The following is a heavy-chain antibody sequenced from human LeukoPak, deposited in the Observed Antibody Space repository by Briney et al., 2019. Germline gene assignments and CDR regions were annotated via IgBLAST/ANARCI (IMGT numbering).Heavy chain of an antibody. V-gene: IGHV3-30*02. CDR2: IRYDGSNK. J-gene: IGHJ6*02. Sequence: GGSLRLSCAASGFTFSSYGVHWVRQAPGKGLEWVAFIRYDGSNKYYADSVKGRFTISRDNSKNTVYLQMGSLRAEDMAVYYCARWYNSLDVWGQGTTVTVSS. D-gene: IGHD1-1*01. CDR1: GFTFSSYG. CDR3: ARWYNSLDV.